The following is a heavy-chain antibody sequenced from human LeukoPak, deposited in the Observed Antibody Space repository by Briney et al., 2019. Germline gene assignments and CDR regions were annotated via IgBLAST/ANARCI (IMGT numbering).Heavy chain of an antibody. CDR1: GGSISSSSYY. V-gene: IGHV4-39*01. CDR3: ARQRTYYDFWSGYYPSTDFDY. J-gene: IGHJ4*02. D-gene: IGHD3-3*01. CDR2: IYYSGST. Sequence: PSETLSLTCTVSGGSISSSSYYWGWIRQPPGKGREWIGSIYYSGSTYYNPSLKSRVTISVDTSKNQFSLKLSSVTAADTAVYYCARQRTYYDFWSGYYPSTDFDYWGQGTLVTVSS.